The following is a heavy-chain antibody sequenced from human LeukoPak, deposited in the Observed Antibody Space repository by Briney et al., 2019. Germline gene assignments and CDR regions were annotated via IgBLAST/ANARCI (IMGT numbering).Heavy chain of an antibody. CDR2: ISGSGISP. V-gene: IGHV3-23*01. CDR1: GFTFSSYA. J-gene: IGHJ4*02. D-gene: IGHD3-22*01. Sequence: GGSLRLSCAASGFTFSSYAMNWVRQAPGKGLEWVSGISGSGISPYYADSVKGRFTMSRDNSKNTVDLQMNSLRAEDTAVYYCAKANSPYYHDSSGYSTFDYWGQGTLVTVSS. CDR3: AKANSPYYHDSSGYSTFDY.